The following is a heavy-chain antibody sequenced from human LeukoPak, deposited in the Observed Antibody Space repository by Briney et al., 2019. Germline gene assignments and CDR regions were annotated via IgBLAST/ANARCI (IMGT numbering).Heavy chain of an antibody. CDR2: ISPASSDI. CDR3: ASDSYSPEYFQH. Sequence: GGSLRLSCAASGFTFSSYPMNWVRQAPGKGLEWVLSISPASSDIYYADSVKGRFTISRDNSKNTLYLQMNSLRAEDTAVYYCASDSYSPEYFQHWGQGTLVTVSS. V-gene: IGHV3-21*01. D-gene: IGHD2-15*01. CDR1: GFTFSSYP. J-gene: IGHJ1*01.